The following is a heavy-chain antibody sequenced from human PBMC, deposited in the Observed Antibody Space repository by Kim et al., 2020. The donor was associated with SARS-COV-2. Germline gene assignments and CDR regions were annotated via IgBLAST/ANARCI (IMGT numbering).Heavy chain of an antibody. V-gene: IGHV3-11*06. CDR1: GFTFSDYY. J-gene: IGHJ4*02. Sequence: GGSLRLSCAASGFTFSDYYMNWIRQAPGKGLEWVSYISSSSSYTNYADSVKGRFTISRDNAKNSLYLQMNSLRAEDTAVYYCARDPQLLWFGELPDYWGQGTLVTVSS. CDR3: ARDPQLLWFGELPDY. CDR2: ISSSSSYT. D-gene: IGHD3-10*01.